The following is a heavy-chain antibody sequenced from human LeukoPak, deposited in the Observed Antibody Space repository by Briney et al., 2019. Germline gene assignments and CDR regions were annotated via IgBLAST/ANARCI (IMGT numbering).Heavy chain of an antibody. D-gene: IGHD3-10*01. J-gene: IGHJ6*03. CDR3: ARGSTYYLLDV. V-gene: IGHV3-11*01. CDR2: VTGSGSTT. Sequence: GGSLRLSCVASGFAFSDYYINWIRRAPGKGLEWISYVTGSGSTTYYVDSVKGRFTISRDNAKKSVFLQMDSLRGDDTAVYYCARGSTYYLLDVWGKGTTVTVSS. CDR1: GFAFSDYY.